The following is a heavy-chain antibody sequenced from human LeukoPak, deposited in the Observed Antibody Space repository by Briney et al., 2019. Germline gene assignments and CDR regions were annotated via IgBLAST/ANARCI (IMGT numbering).Heavy chain of an antibody. V-gene: IGHV3-30*02. Sequence: GGSLRLSCAASGFTFSSYGMRWVRQAPGKGLEWVAFIRYDGSNKYYADSVKGRFTISRDNSKNTLYLQMNSLRAEDTAVYYCAKDSRRDYYFDYWGQGTLVTVSS. D-gene: IGHD3/OR15-3a*01. CDR2: IRYDGSNK. CDR3: AKDSRRDYYFDY. CDR1: GFTFSSYG. J-gene: IGHJ4*02.